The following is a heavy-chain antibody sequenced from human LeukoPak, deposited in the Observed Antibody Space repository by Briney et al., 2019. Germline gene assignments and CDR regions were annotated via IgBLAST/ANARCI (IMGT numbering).Heavy chain of an antibody. CDR1: GGSFSGYY. CDR2: INHSGST. J-gene: IGHJ6*02. D-gene: IGHD5-18*01. CDR3: ARGPLGYSYGYLAEYHYYYYGMDV. V-gene: IGHV4-34*01. Sequence: SETLSLTCAVYGGSFSGYYWSWIRQPPGKGLEWIGEINHSGSTNYNPSLKSRVTISVDTSKNQFSLKLSSVTAADTAVYYCARGPLGYSYGYLAEYHYYYYGMDVWGQGTTVTVSS.